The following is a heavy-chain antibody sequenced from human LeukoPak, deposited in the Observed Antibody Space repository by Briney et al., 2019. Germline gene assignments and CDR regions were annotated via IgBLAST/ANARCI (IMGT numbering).Heavy chain of an antibody. J-gene: IGHJ4*02. CDR1: GFTFSSYN. CDR2: ISSSSTYI. Sequence: GGSLRLSCAASGFTFSSYNMDWVRQAPGKGLEWVSSISSSSTYIYYADSVKGRFTISRDNAKNSLYLQMNSLRAEDTAVYYCARAYYYDSSGYYYFDYWGQGTLVTVSS. CDR3: ARAYYYDSSGYYYFDY. D-gene: IGHD3-22*01. V-gene: IGHV3-21*01.